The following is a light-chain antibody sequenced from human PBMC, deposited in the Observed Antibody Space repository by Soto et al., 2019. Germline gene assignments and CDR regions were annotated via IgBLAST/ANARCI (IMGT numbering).Light chain of an antibody. J-gene: IGLJ3*02. CDR3: QSYDNSPSAWL. V-gene: IGLV1-40*01. CDR1: SSNIGAGYD. Sequence: QSVLTQPPSVSGAPGQWVTISCTGRSSNIGAGYDVHWYLQLPGTAPKLLIYKNANRPSGVPDRFSGSKSGTSASLAITGLQAEDGADYYCQSYDNSPSAWLFGGGTKLAVL. CDR2: KNA.